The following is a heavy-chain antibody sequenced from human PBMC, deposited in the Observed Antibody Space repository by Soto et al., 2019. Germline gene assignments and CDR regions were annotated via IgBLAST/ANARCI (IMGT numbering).Heavy chain of an antibody. CDR3: TTMSYGDYVGYYYYGMDV. CDR1: GFTFGDYA. V-gene: IGHV3-49*03. CDR2: IRSKAYGGTT. D-gene: IGHD4-17*01. Sequence: SLRLSCTASGFTFGDYAMSWFRQAPGKGLEWVGFIRSKAYGGTTEYAASVKGRFTISRDDSKSNTYLQMNSLKTEDTAVYYFTTMSYGDYVGYYYYGMDVWGQGTTVTVSS. J-gene: IGHJ6*02.